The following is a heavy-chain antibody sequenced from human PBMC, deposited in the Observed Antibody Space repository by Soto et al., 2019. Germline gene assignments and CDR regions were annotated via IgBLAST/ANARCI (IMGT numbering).Heavy chain of an antibody. CDR3: ARGVRAPEGYYYGLDV. CDR2: ISYAGSNK. D-gene: IGHD3-10*01. J-gene: IGHJ6*02. CDR1: GFTFSSYA. V-gene: IGHV3-30-3*01. Sequence: QVQLVESGGGVVQPGRSLRLSCAASGFTFSSYAMHWVRQAPGKGLEWVAVISYAGSNKYHADSVKGRFTISRDNSKNTLYLQMDSLRAEDTAVYYCARGVRAPEGYYYGLDVWGQGTTVTVSS.